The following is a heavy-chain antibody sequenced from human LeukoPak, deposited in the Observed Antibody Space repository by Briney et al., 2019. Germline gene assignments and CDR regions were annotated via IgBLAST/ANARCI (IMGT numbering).Heavy chain of an antibody. Sequence: SETLSLTCTVSGGSVSGYYWSWIRQPPGKGLEWIGYIHYSGSTSYNPSLKSRVTISVDTSKDQLSLKLSSVSAADTAVYYCARGSIAAAGSDNIDYWGQGTLFTVSS. V-gene: IGHV4-59*02. J-gene: IGHJ4*02. CDR3: ARGSIAAAGSDNIDY. CDR2: IHYSGST. D-gene: IGHD6-13*01. CDR1: GGSVSGYY.